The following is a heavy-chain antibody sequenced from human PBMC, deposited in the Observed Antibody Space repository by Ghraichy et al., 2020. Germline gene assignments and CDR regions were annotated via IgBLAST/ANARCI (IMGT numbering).Heavy chain of an antibody. CDR3: ARGDYYDSSGYSSDFDY. Sequence: SETLSLTCTVSGGSISSGSYYWSWIRQPARKGLEWIGRIYTSGSTNYNPSLKSRVTISVDTSKNQFSLKLSSVTAADTAVYYCARGDYYDSSGYSSDFDYWGQGTLVTVSS. J-gene: IGHJ4*02. V-gene: IGHV4-61*02. CDR1: GGSISSGSYY. D-gene: IGHD3-22*01. CDR2: IYTSGST.